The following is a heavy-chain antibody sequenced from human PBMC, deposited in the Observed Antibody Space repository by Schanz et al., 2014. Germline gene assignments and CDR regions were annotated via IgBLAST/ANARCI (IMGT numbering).Heavy chain of an antibody. CDR1: GYTFVSYS. V-gene: IGHV1-46*01. Sequence: QVQLVQSGAEVKKPGASVKVSCKASGYTFVSYSMHWVRQAPGQGPEFMGWISTFRNEDTNSAQRFQGRLTMTTDTSTSTVYMELSSLRSEDTAVYYCARGYGDSPTDFWGQGTLVTVSS. CDR2: ISTFRNEDT. D-gene: IGHD4-17*01. J-gene: IGHJ4*02. CDR3: ARGYGDSPTDF.